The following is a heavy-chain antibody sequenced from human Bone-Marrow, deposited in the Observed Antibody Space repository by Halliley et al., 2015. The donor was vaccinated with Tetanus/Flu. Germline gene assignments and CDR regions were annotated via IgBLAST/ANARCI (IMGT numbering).Heavy chain of an antibody. V-gene: IGHV3-23*01. D-gene: IGHD2-8*01. J-gene: IGHJ4*02. Sequence: SAISDGSTSTYYADSAKGRFTISRDNSKNTLYLQMNSLRAEDTAVYYCAKDLGPNYAKGFDYWGQGTLVTVSS. CDR2: ISDGSTST. CDR3: AKDLGPNYAKGFDY.